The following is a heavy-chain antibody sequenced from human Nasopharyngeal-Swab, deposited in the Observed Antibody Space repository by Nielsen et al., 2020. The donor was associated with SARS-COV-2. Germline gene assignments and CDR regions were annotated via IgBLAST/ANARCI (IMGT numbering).Heavy chain of an antibody. CDR3: ARVHGSGSYWDYYYYMDV. V-gene: IGHV4-31*03. D-gene: IGHD3-10*01. Sequence: SETLSLTGTVSGGSISSGGYYWSWIRQHPGKGLEWIGYIYYSGSTYYNPSRKSRVTISVDTSKNQFSLKLSSVTAADTAVYYCARVHGSGSYWDYYYYMDVWGKGTTVTVSS. CDR2: IYYSGST. CDR1: GGSISSGGYY. J-gene: IGHJ6*03.